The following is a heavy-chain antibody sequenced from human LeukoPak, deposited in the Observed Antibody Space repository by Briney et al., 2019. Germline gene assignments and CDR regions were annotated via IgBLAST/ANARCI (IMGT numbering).Heavy chain of an antibody. J-gene: IGHJ4*02. CDR1: GFTFSSYA. CDR2: ISYDGSNK. Sequence: GGSLRLSCAASGFTFSSYAMHWVRQAPGKGLERGEVISYDGSNKYYADSVKGRFTISRDNSKNPLYLQMNSPRAEDTAVYYCARESDYGDYVSFDYWGQGTLVTVSS. D-gene: IGHD4-17*01. V-gene: IGHV3-30-3*01. CDR3: ARESDYGDYVSFDY.